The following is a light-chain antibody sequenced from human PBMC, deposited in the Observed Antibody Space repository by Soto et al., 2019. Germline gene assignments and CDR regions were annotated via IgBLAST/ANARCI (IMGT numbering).Light chain of an antibody. CDR2: DVN. CDR1: SSDVGTYKY. CDR3: CSSAGSYTVV. J-gene: IGLJ3*02. V-gene: IGLV2-11*01. Sequence: QSVLTQPRSVSGSPGQSVTICCTGTSSDVGTYKYVSWYQQHPGKVPKLMIYDVNKRPSGVPDRFSGSKSGNTASLTISGLQVEDEADYYCCSSAGSYTVVFGVGTKLTVL.